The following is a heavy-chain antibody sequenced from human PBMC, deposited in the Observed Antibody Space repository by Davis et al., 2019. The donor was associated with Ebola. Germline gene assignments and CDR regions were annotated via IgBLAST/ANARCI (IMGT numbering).Heavy chain of an antibody. CDR3: ARDSGRDGYNFRFRVPVH. Sequence: ASVKVSCKASGYTFTGYYMHWVRQAPGQGLEWMGIINPSGGSTSYAQKFQGRVTMTRDTSTSTVYMELSSLRSEDTAVYYCARDSGRDGYNFRFRVPVHWGQGTLVTVSS. J-gene: IGHJ4*02. CDR1: GYTFTGYY. V-gene: IGHV1-46*01. CDR2: INPSGGST. D-gene: IGHD5-24*01.